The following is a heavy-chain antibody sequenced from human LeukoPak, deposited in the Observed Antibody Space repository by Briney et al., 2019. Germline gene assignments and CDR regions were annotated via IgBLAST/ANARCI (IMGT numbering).Heavy chain of an antibody. Sequence: GASVKVSCKASGYTFTSYGISWVRQAPGQGLEWMGWISAYNGNTNYAQKLQGRVTMTTDTSTITAYMELRSLRSDDTAVYYCARPRYCSSTNCLMPDYWGQGTLVTVSS. D-gene: IGHD2-2*01. CDR3: ARPRYCSSTNCLMPDY. J-gene: IGHJ4*02. CDR1: GYTFTSYG. CDR2: ISAYNGNT. V-gene: IGHV1-18*04.